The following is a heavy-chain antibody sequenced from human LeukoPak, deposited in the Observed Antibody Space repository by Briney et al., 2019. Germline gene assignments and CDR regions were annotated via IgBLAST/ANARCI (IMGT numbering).Heavy chain of an antibody. V-gene: IGHV6-1*01. J-gene: IGHJ4*02. CDR2: TYYRSKWYN. CDR3: AREGLIAAAGTGFDY. D-gene: IGHD6-13*01. CDR1: GDSVSSNSAA. Sequence: SQTLSLTCAISGDSVSSNSAAWNWIRQSPSRGLEWVGRTYYRSKWYNDYAVSVKSRITINPDTSKNQFSLQLNSVTPEDTAVYYCAREGLIAAAGTGFDYWGQGTLVTVSS.